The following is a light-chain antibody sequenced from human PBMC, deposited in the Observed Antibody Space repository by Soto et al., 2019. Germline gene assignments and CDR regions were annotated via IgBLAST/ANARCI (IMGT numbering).Light chain of an antibody. Sequence: EDALTQSPGTLSLSPGERATLSCRAGQNLASKYLAWYQQKAGQAPRLLIYGASSRATGIPDRFSGSGSGTDFTLTISRLEPENFAVYYCQQYGSTFGQGTRLEIK. CDR2: GAS. V-gene: IGKV3-20*01. CDR3: QQYGST. CDR1: QNLASKY. J-gene: IGKJ5*01.